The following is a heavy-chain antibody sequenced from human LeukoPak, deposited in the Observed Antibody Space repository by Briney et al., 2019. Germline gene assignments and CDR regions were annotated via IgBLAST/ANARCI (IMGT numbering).Heavy chain of an antibody. D-gene: IGHD3-3*01. Sequence: GGSLRLSCAASGFTFSSYAMSWVRQAPGKGLEWVSAISGSGGSTYYADSVKGRFTISRDNSKNTLYLQMNSLRAEDTAVYYSAKEAPPVYYDFWSGYYGGFDPWGQGTLVTVSS. J-gene: IGHJ5*02. V-gene: IGHV3-23*01. CDR3: AKEAPPVYYDFWSGYYGGFDP. CDR2: ISGSGGST. CDR1: GFTFSSYA.